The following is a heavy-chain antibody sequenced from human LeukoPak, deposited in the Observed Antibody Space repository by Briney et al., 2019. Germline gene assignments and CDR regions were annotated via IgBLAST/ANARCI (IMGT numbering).Heavy chain of an antibody. Sequence: PGGSLRLSCAASGFTFSSYAMSWVRQAPGKGLEWVSAISGSGGSTYYADSVKGRFTISRDNSKNTLYLQMNSLRAEDTAVYYCAKDVAYCGGDCYSYYFDYWGQGTLVTVSS. V-gene: IGHV3-23*01. CDR3: AKDVAYCGGDCYSYYFDY. D-gene: IGHD2-21*02. CDR1: GFTFSSYA. CDR2: ISGSGGST. J-gene: IGHJ4*02.